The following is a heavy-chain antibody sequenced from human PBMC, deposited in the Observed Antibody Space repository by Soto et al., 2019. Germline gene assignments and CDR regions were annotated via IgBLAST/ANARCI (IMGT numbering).Heavy chain of an antibody. V-gene: IGHV4-34*01. CDR3: ARRYYYYMDV. CDR1: SGSFSGYY. J-gene: IGHJ6*03. CDR2: INHSGST. Sequence: QVQLQQWGAGLLKPSETLSLTCVVYSGSFSGYYWSWIRQLPGEGLEWVGEINHSGSTNYNPSLKSRVSISVDTSKNQFSLRLSSVTAADTAVFYCARRYYYYMDVWGKGTTVTVSS.